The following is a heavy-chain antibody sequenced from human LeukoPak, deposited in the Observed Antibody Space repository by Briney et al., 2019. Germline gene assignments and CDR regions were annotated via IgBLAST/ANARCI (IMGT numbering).Heavy chain of an antibody. D-gene: IGHD2-21*01. CDR3: ARADVWLDL. V-gene: IGHV3-48*01. Sequence: GGSLRLSCAASGFTFSSYSMNWVRQAPGKGLEWVSYIISISSTIYYADSVKDRFSTSTHNPKNPPYLQMNSLRATDTSVSYCARADVWLDLCGRGSLLTVSA. J-gene: IGHJ2*01. CDR2: IISISSTI. CDR1: GFTFSSYS.